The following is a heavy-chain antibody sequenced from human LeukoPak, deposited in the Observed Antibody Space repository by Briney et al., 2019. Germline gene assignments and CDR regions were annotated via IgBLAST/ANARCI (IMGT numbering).Heavy chain of an antibody. CDR2: ISSSSSYI. CDR3: ARLGYGSGNYGWFDP. J-gene: IGHJ5*02. V-gene: IGHV3-21*01. CDR1: GFTFSSYS. D-gene: IGHD3-10*01. Sequence: SGGSLRLSCAASGFTFSSYSMNWVRQAPGKGLEWVSSISSSSSYIYYADSVKGRFTISRDNAKNSLYLQMNSLRAEDTAVYYCARLGYGSGNYGWFDPWGQGTLVTVSS.